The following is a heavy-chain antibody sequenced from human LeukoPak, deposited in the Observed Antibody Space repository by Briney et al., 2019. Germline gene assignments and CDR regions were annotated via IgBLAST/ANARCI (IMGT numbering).Heavy chain of an antibody. J-gene: IGHJ4*02. CDR1: GYTFTSYY. D-gene: IGHD6-19*01. V-gene: IGHV1-46*01. CDR2: INPSGGST. CDR3: ARGFRYRSGWAQGEDY. Sequence: ASVKVSCKASGYTFTSYYMHWVRQAPGQGLEWMGIINPSGGSTSYAQKFQGRVTMTRDTSTSTVYMELSSLRSEDTAVYYCARGFRYRSGWAQGEDYWGQVTLVTVSS.